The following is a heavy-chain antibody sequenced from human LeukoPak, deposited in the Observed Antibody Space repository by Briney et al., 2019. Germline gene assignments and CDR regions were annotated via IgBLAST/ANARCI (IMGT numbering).Heavy chain of an antibody. CDR2: IIPILGIA. J-gene: IGHJ3*02. Sequence: SVKVSCKASGGTFSSYAISWVRQAPGQGLEWMGRIIPILGIANYAQKFQGRVTITADKPTSTAYMELSSLRSEDTAVYYCARALGLGIEASAFDIWGQGTMVTVSS. CDR1: GGTFSSYA. D-gene: IGHD3/OR15-3a*01. CDR3: ARALGLGIEASAFDI. V-gene: IGHV1-69*04.